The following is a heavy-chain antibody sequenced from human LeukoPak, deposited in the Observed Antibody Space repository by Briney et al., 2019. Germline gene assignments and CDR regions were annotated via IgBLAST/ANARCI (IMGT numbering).Heavy chain of an antibody. Sequence: PGGSLRLSCAASGFTFSSYSMNWVRQAPGKGLDWVSSISSSSSYIYCADSVKGRFTISRDNAKNSLYLQMSSLRAEDTAVYYCARDKNNYYGSGTWEYWGQGTLVTVSS. CDR2: ISSSSSYI. D-gene: IGHD3-10*01. CDR3: ARDKNNYYGSGTWEY. J-gene: IGHJ4*02. V-gene: IGHV3-21*01. CDR1: GFTFSSYS.